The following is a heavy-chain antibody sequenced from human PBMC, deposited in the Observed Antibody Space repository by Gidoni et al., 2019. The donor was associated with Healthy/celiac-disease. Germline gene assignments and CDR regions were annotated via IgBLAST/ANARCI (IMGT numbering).Heavy chain of an antibody. D-gene: IGHD3-3*01. Sequence: QVQLVESGGGVVQPGRSLRLSCAASGFTFSSYGMHWVRQAPGKGLEWVAVISYDGSNKYYADSVKGRFTISRDNSKNTLYLQMNSLRAEDTAVYYCARPPIRFLEWLPPDYWGQETLVTVSS. CDR1: GFTFSSYG. CDR2: ISYDGSNK. CDR3: ARPPIRFLEWLPPDY. V-gene: IGHV3-30*03. J-gene: IGHJ4*02.